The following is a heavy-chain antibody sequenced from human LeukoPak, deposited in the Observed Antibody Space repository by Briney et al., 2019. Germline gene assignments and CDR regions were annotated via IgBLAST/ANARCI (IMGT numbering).Heavy chain of an antibody. D-gene: IGHD1-26*01. CDR2: INHSGST. CDR1: GGSFSGYY. V-gene: IGHV4-34*01. Sequence: SETLSLTCAVYGGSFSGYYWSWIRQPPGKGLEWIGEINHSGSTNYNPSLKSRVTMSVDTSKNQFSLKLSSVTAADTAVYYCARVGGGSGSQMFDYWGQGTLVTVSS. CDR3: ARVGGGSGSQMFDY. J-gene: IGHJ4*02.